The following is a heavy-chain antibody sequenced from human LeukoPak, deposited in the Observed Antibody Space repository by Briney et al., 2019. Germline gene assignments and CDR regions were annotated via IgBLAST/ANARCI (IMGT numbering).Heavy chain of an antibody. D-gene: IGHD3-22*01. CDR2: IYYSGST. CDR1: GGSISSSSYY. J-gene: IGHJ3*02. V-gene: IGHV4-39*01. CDR3: ARQTYYYDSSGYSRTSDAFDI. Sequence: SETLSLTCTVSGGSISSSSYYWGWIRQPPGKGLEWIGSIYYSGSTYYNPALKRLVTISVDTSKNQFPLKLSSVTAADTAVYYCARQTYYYDSSGYSRTSDAFDIWGQGTMVTVSS.